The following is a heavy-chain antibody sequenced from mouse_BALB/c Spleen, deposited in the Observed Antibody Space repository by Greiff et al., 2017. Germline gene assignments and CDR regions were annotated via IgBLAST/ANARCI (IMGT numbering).Heavy chain of an antibody. D-gene: IGHD1-1*01. CDR3: ARRDYYYGSSYEYFDV. V-gene: IGHV5-6*01. CDR2: ISSGGSYT. J-gene: IGHJ1*01. CDR1: GFTFSSYG. Sequence: EVQLVESGGDLVKPGGSLKLSCAASGFTFSSYGMSWVRQTPDKRLEWVATISSGGSYTYYPDSVKGRFTISRDNAKNTLYLQMSSLKSEDTAMYYCARRDYYYGSSYEYFDVWGAGTTVTVSS.